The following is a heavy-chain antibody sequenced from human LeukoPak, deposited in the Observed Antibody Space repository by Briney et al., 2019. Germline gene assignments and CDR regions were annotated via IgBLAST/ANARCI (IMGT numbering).Heavy chain of an antibody. V-gene: IGHV3-30-3*01. Sequence: GGSLRLSCAASGFTFSSFEMNWVRQAPGKGLEWVAVISYDGSNKYYADSVKGRFTISRDNSKNTLYLQMNSLRAEDTAVYYCARAAVIVGASYFDYWGQGTLVTVSS. CDR2: ISYDGSNK. J-gene: IGHJ4*02. CDR1: GFTFSSFE. CDR3: ARAAVIVGASYFDY. D-gene: IGHD1-26*01.